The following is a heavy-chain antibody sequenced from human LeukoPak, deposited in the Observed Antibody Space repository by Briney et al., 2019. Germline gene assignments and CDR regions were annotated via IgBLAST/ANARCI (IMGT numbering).Heavy chain of an antibody. J-gene: IGHJ2*01. CDR2: IYHSGST. CDR1: GGSISSGGYY. D-gene: IGHD3-16*01. CDR3: ASQRGRTTPSLWYFDL. Sequence: PSETLSLTCTVSGGSISSGGYYWSWIRQPPGKGLEWIGYIYHSGSTYYNPSLKSRVTISVDRSKNQFSLKPSSVTAADTAVYYCASQRGRTTPSLWYFDLWGRGTLVTVSS. V-gene: IGHV4-30-2*01.